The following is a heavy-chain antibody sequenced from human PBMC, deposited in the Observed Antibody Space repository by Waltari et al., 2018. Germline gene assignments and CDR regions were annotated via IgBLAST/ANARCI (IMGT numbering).Heavy chain of an antibody. D-gene: IGHD3-16*02. J-gene: IGHJ4*02. CDR3: ASNMITFGGVIAPLDY. Sequence: QVQLVQSGAEVKKPGASVKVSCKASGYTFTSYAMPWVRQAPGQRLEWMGWINAGNGNTKYSQKFQGRVTITRDTSASTAYMELSSLRSEDTAVYYCASNMITFGGVIAPLDYWGQGTLVTVSS. CDR1: GYTFTSYA. CDR2: INAGNGNT. V-gene: IGHV1-3*01.